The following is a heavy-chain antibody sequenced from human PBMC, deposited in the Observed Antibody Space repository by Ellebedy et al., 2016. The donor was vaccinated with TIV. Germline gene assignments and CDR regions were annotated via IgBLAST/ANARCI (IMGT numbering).Heavy chain of an antibody. J-gene: IGHJ4*02. CDR1: GLTFSDYW. CDR3: ARRGGTFNY. Sequence: GGSLRLXCEVSGLTFSDYWMTWVRQAPGEGLEWVASIDEDGSEKYYVDSVKGRFTISRDNAKSSLYLQLNSLRAEDTAVYYCARRGGTFNYWGQGTLVTVSS. V-gene: IGHV3-7*01. CDR2: IDEDGSEK.